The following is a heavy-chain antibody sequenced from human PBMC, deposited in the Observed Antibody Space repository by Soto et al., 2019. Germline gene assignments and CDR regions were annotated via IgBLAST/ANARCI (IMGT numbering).Heavy chain of an antibody. V-gene: IGHV4-31*03. CDR1: GGSISSGGYY. J-gene: IGHJ3*02. Sequence: QVQLQESGPGLVKPSQTLSLTCTVSGGSISSGGYYWSWIRQHPGKGLEWIGYISDSGSTYYNPSLKSRVTISVDTSKNQFSLKLSSVTAADTAVYYCAREGAGPKGSSSWPDDAFDIWGQGTMVTVSS. CDR3: AREGAGPKGSSSWPDDAFDI. CDR2: ISDSGST. D-gene: IGHD6-13*01.